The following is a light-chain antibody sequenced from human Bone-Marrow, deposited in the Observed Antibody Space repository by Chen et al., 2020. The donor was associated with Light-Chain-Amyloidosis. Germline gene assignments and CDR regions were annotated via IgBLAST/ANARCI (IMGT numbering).Light chain of an antibody. CDR3: QSYDSSLSGSPV. CDR2: GNS. J-gene: IGLJ2*01. CDR1: SSNIGAGYD. V-gene: IGLV1-40*01. Sequence: QSVLTQPPSVSGAPGQRVTISCTGSSSNIGAGYDVHWYQQLPGTAPKLLIYGNSNRPSGVPDPFSASKSGTSASLALTGLQAEDEADYYCQSYDSSLSGSPVFGGGTKLTVL.